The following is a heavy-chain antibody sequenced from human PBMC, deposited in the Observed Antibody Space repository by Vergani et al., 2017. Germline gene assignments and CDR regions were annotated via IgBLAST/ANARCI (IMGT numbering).Heavy chain of an antibody. CDR2: IKQDGSEK. Sequence: EVQLVESGGGLVQPGGSLRLSCAASGFTFSSYWMSWVRQAPGKGLEWVANIKQDGSEKYYVDSLKGRFTISRDNAKNSLYLQMNSLRAEDTAVYYCARDRDSAYGDYSDYWGQGTLVTVSS. CDR3: ARDRDSAYGDYSDY. V-gene: IGHV3-7*01. CDR1: GFTFSSYW. D-gene: IGHD4-17*01. J-gene: IGHJ4*02.